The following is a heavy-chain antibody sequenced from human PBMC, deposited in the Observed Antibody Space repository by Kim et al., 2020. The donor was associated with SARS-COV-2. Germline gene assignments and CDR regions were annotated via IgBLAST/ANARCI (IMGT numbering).Heavy chain of an antibody. V-gene: IGHV3-23*01. CDR2: ITGIGVGT. D-gene: IGHD6-13*01. CDR3: AQGSIAAVSYYYYGMHV. J-gene: IGHJ6*02. Sequence: GGSLRLSCAASGFTFNNYAMNWVRQAPGKGLEWVSAITGIGVGTYYADSVKGRFTISRDNSKNTLYLQMNSLRAADTAIYYCAQGSIAAVSYYYYGMHVWGQGTTSTVSS. CDR1: GFTFNNYA.